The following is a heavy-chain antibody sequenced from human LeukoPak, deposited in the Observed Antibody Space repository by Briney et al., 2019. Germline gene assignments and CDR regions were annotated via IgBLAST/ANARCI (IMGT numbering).Heavy chain of an antibody. CDR2: IKQDGSEK. CDR1: GLNFKFYA. J-gene: IGHJ3*02. D-gene: IGHD3-22*01. CDR3: ARGRSWTSYYYDSSGGRGDAFDI. Sequence: GGSLTLSCAVSGLNFKFYAMSWVRQAPGKGLEWVANIKQDGSEKYYVDSVKGRFTISRDNAKNSLYLQMNSLRAEDTAVYYCARGRSWTSYYYDSSGGRGDAFDIWGQGTMVTVSS. V-gene: IGHV3-7*01.